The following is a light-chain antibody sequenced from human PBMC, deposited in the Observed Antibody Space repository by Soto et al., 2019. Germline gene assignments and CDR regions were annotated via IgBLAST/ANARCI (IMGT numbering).Light chain of an antibody. CDR1: QSVSSD. CDR2: GAS. CDR3: QHFNNWPWT. Sequence: ILLTQSTGTLSLSPGERATLSCRASQSVSSDLAWYQQKPGQAPRLLIYGASTRATGIPARFSGSGSGTEFTLTISSLQSEDSALYYCQHFNNWPWTFGQGTKVDIK. J-gene: IGKJ1*01. V-gene: IGKV3-15*01.